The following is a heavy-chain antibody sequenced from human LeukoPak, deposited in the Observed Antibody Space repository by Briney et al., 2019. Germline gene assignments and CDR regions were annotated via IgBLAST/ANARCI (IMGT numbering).Heavy chain of an antibody. J-gene: IGHJ5*02. CDR1: GGSISSSSYY. D-gene: IGHD6-19*01. Sequence: SETLSLTSTVSGGSISSSSYYWGWIRQPPGKGLEWLGSIYYSGSTDYNPSLKSRVTISVDTSKNQFSLKLSSVTAADTAVYYCARHVAVAGLRWFDPWGQGTLVTVSS. CDR3: ARHVAVAGLRWFDP. V-gene: IGHV4-39*01. CDR2: IYYSGST.